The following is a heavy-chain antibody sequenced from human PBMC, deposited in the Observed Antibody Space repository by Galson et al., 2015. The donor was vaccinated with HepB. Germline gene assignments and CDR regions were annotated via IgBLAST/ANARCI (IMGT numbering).Heavy chain of an antibody. D-gene: IGHD7-27*01. CDR3: ARVPISNWGDGFDI. J-gene: IGHJ3*02. V-gene: IGHV1-8*01. CDR1: GYTVSSYD. Sequence: QSGAEVKKPGESLKISCKASGYTVSSYDIKWVRQASGHGLEWMGWVNPNSGDTGYAQKFQGRVTMTRNTSINTAYMELSSLRSEDTAVYYCARVPISNWGDGFDIWGQGTMVTVSA. CDR2: VNPNSGDT.